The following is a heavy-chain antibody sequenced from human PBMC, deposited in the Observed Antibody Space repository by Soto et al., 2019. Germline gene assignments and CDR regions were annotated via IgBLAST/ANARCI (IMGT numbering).Heavy chain of an antibody. D-gene: IGHD6-19*01. CDR3: ARADSSGWYGVWYFDL. V-gene: IGHV3-30-3*01. J-gene: IGHJ2*01. Sequence: QVPLVESGGGVVQPGRSLRLSCAASGFTFSSYAMHWVRQAPGKGLEWVAVISYDGSNKYYADSVKGRFTISRDNSKNTLYLQMNSLRAEDTAVYYCARADSSGWYGVWYFDLWGRGTLVTVSS. CDR1: GFTFSSYA. CDR2: ISYDGSNK.